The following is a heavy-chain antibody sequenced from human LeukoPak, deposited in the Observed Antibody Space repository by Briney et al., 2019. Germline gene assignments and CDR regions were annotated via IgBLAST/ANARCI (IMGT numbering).Heavy chain of an antibody. Sequence: SETLSLTCTVSGAAISTYFWSWIRQSPGKGLEWIGYIYSSGSTKYNPSLKSRVTISVDASKNQFALTLRSLTAADTAVYYCARDFWSGSVGFDHWGQGTLVTVSS. V-gene: IGHV4-59*01. J-gene: IGHJ5*02. CDR3: ARDFWSGSVGFDH. CDR2: IYSSGST. D-gene: IGHD3-3*01. CDR1: GAAISTYF.